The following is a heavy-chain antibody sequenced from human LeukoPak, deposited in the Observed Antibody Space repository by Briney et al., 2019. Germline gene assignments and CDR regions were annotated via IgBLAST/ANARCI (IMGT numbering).Heavy chain of an antibody. CDR1: GFTFSSYA. CDR2: ISGSGGST. CDR3: AKGSSSSSFSFDY. Sequence: GGPLRLSCAASGFTFSSYAMSWVRRAPGKGLEWVSAISGSGGSTYYADSVKGRFTISRDNSKNTLYLQMNSLRAEDTAVYYCAKGSSSSSFSFDYWGQGTLVTVSS. V-gene: IGHV3-23*01. D-gene: IGHD6-13*01. J-gene: IGHJ4*02.